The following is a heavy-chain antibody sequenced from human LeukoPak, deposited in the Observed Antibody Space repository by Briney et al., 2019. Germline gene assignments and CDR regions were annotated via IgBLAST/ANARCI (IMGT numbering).Heavy chain of an antibody. CDR2: IYYSGNT. CDR3: ARTLYYYETSDYEDY. Sequence: SETLSLTCIVSGSSISSSSYYWGWIRQPPGKGLEWIGSIYYSGNTYYNPSLRSRVSISVDTSKNQFSLKLSSVTAADTAVYYCARTLYYYETSDYEDYWGQGTLVTVSS. J-gene: IGHJ4*02. D-gene: IGHD3-22*01. V-gene: IGHV4-39*01. CDR1: GSSISSSSYY.